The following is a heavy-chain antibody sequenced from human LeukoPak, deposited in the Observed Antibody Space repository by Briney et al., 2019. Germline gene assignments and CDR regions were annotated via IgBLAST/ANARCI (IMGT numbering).Heavy chain of an antibody. CDR2: INPNNGDT. J-gene: IGHJ4*02. CDR1: GYIFTTYF. Sequence: ASVKVSCKASGYIFTTYFIHWVRHAPGQGLEWMGWINPNNGDTNYVQKFQGRVTMTRDTSISTAYMELTRLRSDDTAVYYCAREGGYDILTGYQDYWGQGTLVTVSS. D-gene: IGHD3-9*01. CDR3: AREGGYDILTGYQDY. V-gene: IGHV1-2*02.